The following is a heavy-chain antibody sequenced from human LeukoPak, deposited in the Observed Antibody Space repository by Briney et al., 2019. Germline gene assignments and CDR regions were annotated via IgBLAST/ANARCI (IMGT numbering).Heavy chain of an antibody. CDR3: ARLKYQLSIDY. D-gene: IGHD2-2*01. J-gene: IGHJ4*02. Sequence: SETLSLTCAVYGGSFSGYYWSWIRQPPGKGLEWIGEINHSGSTNYNPFLKSRVTISVDTSKNQFSLKLSSVTAADTAVYYCARLKYQLSIDYWGQGTLVTVSS. CDR2: INHSGST. V-gene: IGHV4-34*01. CDR1: GGSFSGYY.